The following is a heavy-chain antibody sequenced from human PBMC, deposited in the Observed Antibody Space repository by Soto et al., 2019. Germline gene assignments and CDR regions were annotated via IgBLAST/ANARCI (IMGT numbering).Heavy chain of an antibody. CDR3: ASPYSGYDVYYYYYGMDV. CDR2: IYSGGST. Sequence: GGSLRLSCAASGFTVSSNYMSWVRQAPGKGLEWVSVIYSGGSTYYADSVKGRFSISRDNSKNSLYLQMNSLRAEDTAVYYCASPYSGYDVYYYYYGMDVWGQGTTVTVSS. D-gene: IGHD5-12*01. CDR1: GFTVSSNY. J-gene: IGHJ6*02. V-gene: IGHV3-53*01.